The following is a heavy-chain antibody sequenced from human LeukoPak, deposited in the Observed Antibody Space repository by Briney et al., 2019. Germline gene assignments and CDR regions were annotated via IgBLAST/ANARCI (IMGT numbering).Heavy chain of an antibody. Sequence: GGSLRLSCAASGFIFSNYGMHWVRQAPGKGPEWVAVIWFDGSNQYHADAVKGRFTISRDNSKNTLYLQMSSLRAEDTALYYCARDDFAGDSSGYIDYWGQGTLVTVSS. J-gene: IGHJ4*02. CDR1: GFIFSNYG. CDR3: ARDDFAGDSSGYIDY. CDR2: IWFDGSNQ. D-gene: IGHD3-22*01. V-gene: IGHV3-33*01.